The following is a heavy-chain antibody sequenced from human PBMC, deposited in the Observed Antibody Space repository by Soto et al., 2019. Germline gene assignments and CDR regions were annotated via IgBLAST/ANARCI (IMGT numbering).Heavy chain of an antibody. D-gene: IGHD4-4*01. CDR3: ARLGNTVSTRDQYYYTMDV. V-gene: IGHV2-70*11. CDR2: IDWDNDK. J-gene: IGHJ6*02. Sequence: SGPTLVNPTQTLTLTCTFSGFSLSTSGMCVIWTRQPPGKALEWLARIDWDNDKYYSTSLRTRLTISKDTSKNHVVLTMTNMDPMDTGTYYCARLGNTVSTRDQYYYTMDVWGQGTTVTVSS. CDR1: GFSLSTSGMC.